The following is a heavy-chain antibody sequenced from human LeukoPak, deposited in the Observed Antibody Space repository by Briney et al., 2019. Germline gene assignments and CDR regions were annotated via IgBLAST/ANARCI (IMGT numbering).Heavy chain of an antibody. Sequence: NPGGSLRLSCAASGFTFSNYNLIWVRQAPGKGLEWDSSISSSSSYIYYADSVKGRFSISRDNAKNSLYLQMNSLRAEDTAVYYCARVPYYYDTTGDPKDWYFDLWGRGTLVTVSS. CDR3: ARVPYYYDTTGDPKDWYFDL. CDR2: ISSSSSYI. D-gene: IGHD3-22*01. J-gene: IGHJ2*01. V-gene: IGHV3-21*01. CDR1: GFTFSNYN.